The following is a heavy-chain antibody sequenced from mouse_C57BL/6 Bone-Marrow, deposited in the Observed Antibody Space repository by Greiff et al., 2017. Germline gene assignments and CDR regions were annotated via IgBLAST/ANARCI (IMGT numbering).Heavy chain of an antibody. J-gene: IGHJ3*01. CDR2: IYPGDGDT. V-gene: IGHV1-82*01. Sequence: VQLQQSGPELVKPGASVKISCKASGYAFSSSWMNWVKQRPGKGLEWIGRIYPGDGDTNYNGKFKGKATLTADKYSSTAYMQLSSRTSEDSAVYFCAIYGSSSVIAYWGQGTLVTVAA. CDR3: AIYGSSSVIAY. CDR1: GYAFSSSW. D-gene: IGHD1-1*01.